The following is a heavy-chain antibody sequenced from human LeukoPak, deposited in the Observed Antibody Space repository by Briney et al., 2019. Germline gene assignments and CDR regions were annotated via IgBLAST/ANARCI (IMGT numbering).Heavy chain of an antibody. D-gene: IGHD1-26*01. Sequence: GGSLRLSCAVSGFTFSSDWMIWVRQAPGKGLEWVANINPDGSEKNYVDSVKGRFTISRDNAKNSLYLQMDSLRVEDTAVYYCARDPYSGNYGAYYYYYMDVWGKGTTVTISS. V-gene: IGHV3-7*01. CDR1: GFTFSSDW. J-gene: IGHJ6*03. CDR3: ARDPYSGNYGAYYYYYMDV. CDR2: INPDGSEK.